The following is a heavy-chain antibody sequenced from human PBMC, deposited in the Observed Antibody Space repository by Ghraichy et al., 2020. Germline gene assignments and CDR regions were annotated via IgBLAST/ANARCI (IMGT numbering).Heavy chain of an antibody. Sequence: SETLSLTCTVSGGSVSSGSYYWSWIRQPPGKGLEWIGYIYYSGSTNYNPSLKSRVTISVDTSKNQFSLKLSSVTAADTAVYYCARDRMKRELRYYYGMDVWGQGTTVTVSS. D-gene: IGHD1-26*01. CDR3: ARDRMKRELRYYYGMDV. CDR2: IYYSGST. CDR1: GGSVSSGSYY. J-gene: IGHJ6*02. V-gene: IGHV4-61*01.